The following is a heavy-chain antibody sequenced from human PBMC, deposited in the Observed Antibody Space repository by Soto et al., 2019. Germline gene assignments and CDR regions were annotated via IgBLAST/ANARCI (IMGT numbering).Heavy chain of an antibody. Sequence: QLQLQESGLGLVKPSETLSLTCTVSGGSISSSSYYWGWIRQPPGKGLEWIGSIYYSGSTYYNPSLKSRVTISVDTSKNQFSLKLSSVTAADTAVYYCARHVRWNWFDPWGQGTLVTVSS. CDR2: IYYSGST. D-gene: IGHD2-15*01. CDR3: ARHVRWNWFDP. J-gene: IGHJ5*02. CDR1: GGSISSSSYY. V-gene: IGHV4-39*01.